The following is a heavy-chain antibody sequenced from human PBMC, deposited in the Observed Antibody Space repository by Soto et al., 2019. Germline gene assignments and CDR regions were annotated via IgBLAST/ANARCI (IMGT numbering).Heavy chain of an antibody. Sequence: GGSLRLSCEASGFTFNPAWMTWVRQAPGKGLEWVALIKTKAEGVTTDYAAPVKGRFTVSRDDSKNTLYLQVNSLKTEDTAVYYCTADRPVFGQGEFEYWGQGTQVTVSS. J-gene: IGHJ4*02. D-gene: IGHD2-2*01. CDR2: IKTKAEGVTT. CDR1: GFTFNPAW. CDR3: TADRPVFGQGEFEY. V-gene: IGHV3-15*01.